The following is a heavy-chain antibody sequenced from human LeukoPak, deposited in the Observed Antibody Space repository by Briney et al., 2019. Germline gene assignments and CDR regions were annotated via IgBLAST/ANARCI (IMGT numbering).Heavy chain of an antibody. D-gene: IGHD3-16*01. V-gene: IGHV3-23*01. CDR3: AKDREVYDYVWGTKTPFDY. CDR1: GFTFSSYA. Sequence: PGGSLRLSCAASGFTFSSYAMSWVRQAPGKGLEWVSAISGSGGSTYYADSVKGRFTISRDNSKNTLYLQMNSLRAEDTAVYYCAKDREVYDYVWGTKTPFDYWGQGTLVTVSS. J-gene: IGHJ4*02. CDR2: ISGSGGST.